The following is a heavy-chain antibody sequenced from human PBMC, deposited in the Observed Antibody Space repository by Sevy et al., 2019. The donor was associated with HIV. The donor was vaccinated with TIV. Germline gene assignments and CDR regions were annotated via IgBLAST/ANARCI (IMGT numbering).Heavy chain of an antibody. Sequence: GGSLRLSCAASGFSFSDYGMHWVRQAPGKGLEWVTLIRYDGSNKYYADSVKGRFTISRDNSQNTLYLQMNSLRAEDTAVYYCAKDYARRFSTSSGDFDYWGQGTLVTVSS. CDR1: GFSFSDYG. J-gene: IGHJ4*02. CDR3: AKDYARRFSTSSGDFDY. V-gene: IGHV3-30*02. D-gene: IGHD6-6*01. CDR2: IRYDGSNK.